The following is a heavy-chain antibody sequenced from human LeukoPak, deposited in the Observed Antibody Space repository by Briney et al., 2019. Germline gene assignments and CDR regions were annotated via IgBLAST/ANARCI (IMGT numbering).Heavy chain of an antibody. CDR1: GFTFSTYS. V-gene: IGHV3-21*06. Sequence: PGGSLRLSCAASGFTFSTYSMHWVRQAPGKGLEWVSSIISSGSNIYYTGSVRGRFTVSRDNAKNSLYLQMSSLSPEDTAVYYCAGGSLRDLKITWGQGTLVTVSS. D-gene: IGHD5-24*01. CDR3: AGGSLRDLKIT. J-gene: IGHJ5*02. CDR2: IISSGSNI.